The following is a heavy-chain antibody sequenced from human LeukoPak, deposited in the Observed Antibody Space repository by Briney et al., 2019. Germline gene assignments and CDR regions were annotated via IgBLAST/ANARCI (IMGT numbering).Heavy chain of an antibody. CDR1: GGSISSSSYY. CDR3: ATPGRLVGLTYYFDY. CDR2: IYYSGST. Sequence: SETLSLTCTVSGGSISSSSYYWGWIRQPPGKGLEWIGSIYYSGSTYYNPSLKSRVTISVDTSKNQFSLKLSSVTAADTAVYYCATPGRLVGLTYYFDYWGQGTLVTVSS. V-gene: IGHV4-39*01. J-gene: IGHJ4*02. D-gene: IGHD4/OR15-4a*01.